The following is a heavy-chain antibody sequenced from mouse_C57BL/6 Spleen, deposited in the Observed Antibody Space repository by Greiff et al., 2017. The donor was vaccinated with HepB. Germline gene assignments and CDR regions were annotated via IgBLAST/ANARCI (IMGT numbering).Heavy chain of an antibody. J-gene: IGHJ4*01. Sequence: EVKLVESGGGLVQPGGSMKLSCAASGFTFSDAWMDWVRQSPEKGLEWVAEIRNKANNHATYYAESVKGRFTISRDDSKSSVYLQMNSLRAEDTGIYYCTRLEITGDYYAMDYWGQGTSVTVSS. CDR1: GFTFSDAW. D-gene: IGHD2-4*01. CDR3: TRLEITGDYYAMDY. V-gene: IGHV6-6*01. CDR2: IRNKANNHAT.